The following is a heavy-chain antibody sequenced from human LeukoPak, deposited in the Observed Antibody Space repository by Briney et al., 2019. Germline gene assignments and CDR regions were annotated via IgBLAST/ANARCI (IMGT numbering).Heavy chain of an antibody. CDR2: ISSSSSYI. D-gene: IGHD6-19*01. CDR3: ARDLLNQILIAVAGYYYYYGMDV. V-gene: IGHV3-21*01. J-gene: IGHJ6*02. Sequence: GGSLRLSCAASGFTFSSYSMNWVRQAPGKGLEWVSSISSSSSYIYYADSVKGRFTISRDNAKNSLYLQMNSLRAEDTAVYYCARDLLNQILIAVAGYYYYYGMDVWGQGTTVTVSS. CDR1: GFTFSSYS.